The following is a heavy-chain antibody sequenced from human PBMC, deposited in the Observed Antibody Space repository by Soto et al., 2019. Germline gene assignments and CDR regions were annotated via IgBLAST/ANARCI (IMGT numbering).Heavy chain of an antibody. CDR3: ARRAFGSSRSFDI. V-gene: IGHV3-23*01. CDR2: ISDSGGLT. D-gene: IGHD6-6*01. J-gene: IGHJ3*02. Sequence: GGSLRLSCAASGFAFSSHPMSWVRQAPERGLEWVSGISDSGGLTYNADSVKGRFTISRDNSKNTLYLQMNSLRAEDTALYYCARRAFGSSRSFDIWGQGTVVTVSS. CDR1: GFAFSSHP.